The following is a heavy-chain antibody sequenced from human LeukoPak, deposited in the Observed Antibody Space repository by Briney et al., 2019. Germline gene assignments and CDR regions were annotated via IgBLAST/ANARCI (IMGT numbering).Heavy chain of an antibody. Sequence: GASVKVSCKATGYTFTGYYMHWVRQAPGQGLEWMGRINPNSGGTNYAQKFQGRVTMTRDTSISTAYMELSRLRSDDTAVYYCAREWGPYCSGGSCYAHWGQGTLVTVSS. V-gene: IGHV1-2*06. CDR2: INPNSGGT. J-gene: IGHJ4*02. D-gene: IGHD2-15*01. CDR1: GYTFTGYY. CDR3: AREWGPYCSGGSCYAH.